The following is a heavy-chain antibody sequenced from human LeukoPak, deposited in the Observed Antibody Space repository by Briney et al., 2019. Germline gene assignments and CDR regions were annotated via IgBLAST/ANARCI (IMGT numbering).Heavy chain of an antibody. D-gene: IGHD3-10*01. CDR3: AKDMAQLWFGELFPDY. CDR1: GFTFDDYA. V-gene: IGHV3-43D*03. CDR2: ISWDGGST. Sequence: PGGSLRLSCAASGFTFDDYAMHWVRHAPGKGLEWVSLISWDGGSTYYADSVKGRFTISRDNSKNSLYLQMNSLRAEDTALYYCAKDMAQLWFGELFPDYWGQGTLVTVSS. J-gene: IGHJ4*02.